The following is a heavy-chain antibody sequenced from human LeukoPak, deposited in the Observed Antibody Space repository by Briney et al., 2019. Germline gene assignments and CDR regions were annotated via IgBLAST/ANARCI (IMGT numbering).Heavy chain of an antibody. CDR2: IYRGGTT. D-gene: IGHD4-17*01. Sequence: GGSLRLSCAASGFTVSDNYMTWVRQAPGRGPEWVSVIYRGGTTYYADSVKGRFTISRDNSKNTLYLQMNSLRAEDTAVYYCAKEPGYGVSLGDYWGQGTLVTVSS. CDR1: GFTVSDNY. J-gene: IGHJ4*02. V-gene: IGHV3-53*01. CDR3: AKEPGYGVSLGDY.